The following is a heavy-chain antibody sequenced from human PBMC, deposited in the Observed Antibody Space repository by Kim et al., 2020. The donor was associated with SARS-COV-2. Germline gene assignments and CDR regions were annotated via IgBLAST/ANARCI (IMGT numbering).Heavy chain of an antibody. D-gene: IGHD2-2*01. Sequence: GGSLRLSCAASGFTFDDYAMHWVRQAPGKGLEWVSGISWNSGSIGYADSVKGRFTISRDNAKNSLYLQMNSLRAEDTALYYCAKEVGPAATEHFDYWGQGTLVTVTS. CDR3: AKEVGPAATEHFDY. V-gene: IGHV3-9*01. J-gene: IGHJ4*02. CDR2: ISWNSGSI. CDR1: GFTFDDYA.